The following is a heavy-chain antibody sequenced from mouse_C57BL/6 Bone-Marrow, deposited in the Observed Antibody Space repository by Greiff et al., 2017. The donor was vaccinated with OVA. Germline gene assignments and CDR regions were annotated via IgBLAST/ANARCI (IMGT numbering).Heavy chain of an antibody. V-gene: IGHV1-69*01. CDR3: ARRAYYYGSTAWFAY. Sequence: QVQLQQPGAELVMPGASVKLFCKASGYTFTSYWMHWVKQRPGQGLEWIGEIDPSDSYTNYNQKFKGKSTLTVDKSSSTAYMQLSSLTSEDSAVYYCARRAYYYGSTAWFAYWGQGTLVTVSA. CDR2: IDPSDSYT. J-gene: IGHJ3*01. D-gene: IGHD1-1*01. CDR1: GYTFTSYW.